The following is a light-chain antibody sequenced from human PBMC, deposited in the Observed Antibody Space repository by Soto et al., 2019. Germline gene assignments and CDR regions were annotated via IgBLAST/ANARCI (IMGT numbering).Light chain of an antibody. Sequence: QSALTQPASVSVSPGQSITISCTGSGRDIGAYDYVSWYQQHPGKAPKLIIYGVINRPSGVSHRFSASKSAFTASLTISGLQAEDEADYYCSSFTTSYFYVFGPGTKVTVL. J-gene: IGLJ1*01. CDR2: GVI. CDR1: GRDIGAYDY. V-gene: IGLV2-14*01. CDR3: SSFTTSYFYV.